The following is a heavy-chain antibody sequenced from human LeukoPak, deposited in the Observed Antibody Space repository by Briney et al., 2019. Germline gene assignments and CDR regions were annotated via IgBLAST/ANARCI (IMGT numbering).Heavy chain of an antibody. V-gene: IGHV3-23*01. J-gene: IGHJ4*02. CDR1: GFTFSSYA. CDR2: MSGSGGNT. Sequence: GGSLRLSCAASGFTFSSYAMTWVRQAPGKGLEWVSTMSGSGGNTYYADSAKGRFTISRDNSKNTLYLQMNSLRAEDTAVYYCARHWSSGYYFHYFDYWGQGTLVTVSS. D-gene: IGHD3-22*01. CDR3: ARHWSSGYYFHYFDY.